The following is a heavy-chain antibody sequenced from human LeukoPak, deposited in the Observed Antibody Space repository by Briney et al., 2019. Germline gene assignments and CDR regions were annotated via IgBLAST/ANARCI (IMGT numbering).Heavy chain of an antibody. D-gene: IGHD3-9*01. J-gene: IGHJ4*02. CDR1: GYTFSGYG. V-gene: IGHV1-18*01. CDR2: ITPHNGVT. CDR3: ARVHHYYDVVTGYGEYFFDQ. Sequence: ASVKVSCKTSGYTFSGYGISWVRQAPGQGLEWMGWITPHNGVTNYAQNFQGRVTLTTDTSTTTGYMELRSLRSDDTAVYHCARVHHYYDVVTGYGEYFFDQWGQGTLVTVSS.